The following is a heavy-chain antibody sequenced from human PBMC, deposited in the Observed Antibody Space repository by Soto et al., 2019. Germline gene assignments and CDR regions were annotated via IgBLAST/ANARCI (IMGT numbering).Heavy chain of an antibody. CDR2: IIPIFGTA. CDR1: GGTFSSYA. D-gene: IGHD6-19*01. V-gene: IGHV1-69*13. CDR3: ARDRIAVAGTVTDWFDP. Sequence: SVKVSCKASGGTFSSYAISWVRQAPGQGLEWMGGIIPIFGTANYAQKFQGRVTITADESTSTAYMELSSLRSEDTAVYYCARDRIAVAGTVTDWFDPWGQGTLVTVSS. J-gene: IGHJ5*02.